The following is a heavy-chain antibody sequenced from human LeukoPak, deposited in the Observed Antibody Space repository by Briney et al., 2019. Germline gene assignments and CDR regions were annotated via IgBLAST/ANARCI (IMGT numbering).Heavy chain of an antibody. CDR1: GFTVSSSY. Sequence: PGGSLRLSCAASGFTVSSSYMSWVRQAPGKGLDWVSVIYSGGSTYYADSVKGNFTISRDNSKNTLYLQMSSVRAEETAVYYCTRVYSGDIWGQGTMVTVSS. V-gene: IGHV3-66*01. J-gene: IGHJ3*02. CDR2: IYSGGST. CDR3: TRVYSGDI. D-gene: IGHD1-14*01.